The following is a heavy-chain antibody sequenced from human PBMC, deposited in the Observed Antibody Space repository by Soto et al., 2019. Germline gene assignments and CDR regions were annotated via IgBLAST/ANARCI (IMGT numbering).Heavy chain of an antibody. V-gene: IGHV3-11*01. J-gene: IGHJ5*02. D-gene: IGHD2-15*01. CDR2: ISSSGSTI. CDR3: ARDTSNCSGGSCYSSWFDP. CDR1: GFTFRDYY. Sequence: LRLSCAASGFTFRDYYMSWIRQAPGKGLEWVSYISSSGSTIYYADSVKGRFTIPRDNAKNSLYLQMNSLRAEDTAVYYCARDTSNCSGGSCYSSWFDPWGQGTLVTVSS.